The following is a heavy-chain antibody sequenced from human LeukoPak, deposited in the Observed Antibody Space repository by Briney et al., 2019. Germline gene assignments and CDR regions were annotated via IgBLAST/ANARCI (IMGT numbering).Heavy chain of an antibody. Sequence: GGSLRLSCAASGFTFSSYSMNWVRQAPGKGLEWVSSISSSSSYIYYADSVKGRFTISRDDAKNSLYLQMNSLRAEDTAVYYCAAGAVDAFDIWGQGTMVTVSS. CDR2: ISSSSSYI. D-gene: IGHD3-10*01. V-gene: IGHV3-21*01. CDR3: AAGAVDAFDI. J-gene: IGHJ3*02. CDR1: GFTFSSYS.